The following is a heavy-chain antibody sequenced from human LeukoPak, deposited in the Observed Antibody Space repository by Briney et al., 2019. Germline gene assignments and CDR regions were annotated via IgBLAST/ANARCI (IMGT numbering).Heavy chain of an antibody. CDR2: IYYSGST. Sequence: SETLSLTCTVSGGSISSYYWSWIRQPAGKGLEWIGYIYYSGSTNYNPSLKSRVTILVDTSKNQFSLKLSSVTAADTAVYYCARWTYSGSYYYMDVWGKGTTVTVSS. CDR3: ARWTYSGSYYYMDV. V-gene: IGHV4-59*01. J-gene: IGHJ6*03. D-gene: IGHD1-26*01. CDR1: GGSISSYY.